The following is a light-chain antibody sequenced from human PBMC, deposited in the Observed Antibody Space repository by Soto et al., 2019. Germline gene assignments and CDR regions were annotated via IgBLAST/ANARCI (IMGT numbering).Light chain of an antibody. CDR1: TSDIGAYDR. V-gene: IGLV2-14*01. J-gene: IGLJ3*02. CDR3: SSYTNTDSWV. Sequence: QSALTQPASVSGSLGQSITISCTGTTSDIGAYDRVSWYQQHPGKAPKLMISDVSFRPSGVSNRFPGSKSGNTASLTISGLQAVDEGDYYCSSYTNTDSWVFGGGTKLTVL. CDR2: DVS.